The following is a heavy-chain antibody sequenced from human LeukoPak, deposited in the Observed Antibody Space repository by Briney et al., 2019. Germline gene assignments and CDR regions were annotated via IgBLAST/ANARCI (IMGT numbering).Heavy chain of an antibody. V-gene: IGHV1-2*02. D-gene: IGHD3-9*01. J-gene: IGHJ5*02. CDR2: NNPNSGGT. CDR3: VSPYDILTGYYGNWFDP. Sequence: GASVKVSCKASGYTFTGFYMHWVRQAPGQGLEWMGGNNPNSGGTNYAQKFQGRVTMTRDTSISTAYMALSRLRSDDTAVYYCVSPYDILTGYYGNWFDPWGQGTLVTVSS. CDR1: GYTFTGFY.